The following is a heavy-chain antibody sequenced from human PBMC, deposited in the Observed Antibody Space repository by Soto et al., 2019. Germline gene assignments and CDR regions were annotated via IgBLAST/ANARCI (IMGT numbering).Heavy chain of an antibody. CDR1: GGSFSGYF. CDR3: ARGPAGNYYYYGMDV. CDR2: INHSGST. Sequence: SETLSLTCAVYGGSFSGYFWSWIRQPPGKGLERIGEINHSGSTNYNPSLKSRVTISVDTSKNQFSLKLSSVTAADTAVYYCARGPAGNYYYYGMDVWGQGTTVTVSS. J-gene: IGHJ6*02. V-gene: IGHV4-34*01.